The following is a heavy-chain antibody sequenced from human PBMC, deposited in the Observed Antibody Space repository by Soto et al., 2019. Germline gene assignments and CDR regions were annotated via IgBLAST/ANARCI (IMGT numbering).Heavy chain of an antibody. CDR3: ARDLYYWSRF. J-gene: IGHJ4*02. D-gene: IGHD3-3*01. V-gene: IGHV4-34*01. Sequence: SETLSLTCAVYGGSFSGYYWSWIRQPPGKGLEWIGEINHSGSTNYNPSLKSRLTISVDTSKNQFSLKLSSVTAADTAVYYCARDLYYWSRFWGQGTLVTVSS. CDR1: GGSFSGYY. CDR2: INHSGST.